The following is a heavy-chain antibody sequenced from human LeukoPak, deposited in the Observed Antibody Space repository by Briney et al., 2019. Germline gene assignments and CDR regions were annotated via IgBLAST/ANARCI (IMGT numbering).Heavy chain of an antibody. CDR1: GYTFTSYD. V-gene: IGHV1-8*01. J-gene: IGHJ4*02. CDR3: ARVRRYCSSTSCYFFY. D-gene: IGHD2-2*01. CDR2: MNPNSGNT. Sequence: ASVKVSCKASGYTFTSYDINWVRQATGQGLEWMGWMNPNSGNTGYAQKFQGRVTMTRSTSISTAYMELSSLRSEDTAVYYCARVRRYCSSTSCYFFYWGQGTLVTVSS.